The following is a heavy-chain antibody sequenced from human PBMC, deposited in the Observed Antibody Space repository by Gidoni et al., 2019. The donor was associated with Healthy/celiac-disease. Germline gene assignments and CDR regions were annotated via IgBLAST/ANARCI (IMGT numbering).Heavy chain of an antibody. CDR2: IWYDGSNK. CDR1: GFTFSSYG. V-gene: IGHV3-33*01. D-gene: IGHD4-17*01. J-gene: IGHJ4*02. Sequence: QVQLVESGGAVVQPGRSLSLSCAASGFTFSSYGMHWVRQAPGKGLEWVAVIWYDGSNKYYADSVKGRFTISRDNSKNTLYLQMNSLRAEDTAVYYCARDLDYGDYGWVDYWGQGTLVTVSS. CDR3: ARDLDYGDYGWVDY.